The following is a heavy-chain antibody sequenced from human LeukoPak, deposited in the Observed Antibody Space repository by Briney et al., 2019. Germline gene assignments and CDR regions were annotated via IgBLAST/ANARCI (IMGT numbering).Heavy chain of an antibody. CDR1: GYIFTGYY. CDR3: ARDGVFRFEVGDVYYYYMDD. D-gene: IGHD2-21*02. V-gene: IGHV1-2*02. J-gene: IGHJ6*03. Sequence: ASVKVSCKASGYIFTGYYIHWVRQAPGQGLEWMGWINPNSGDTKYAQKFQGRVTMTRDTSNNTVYMDLTRLIFDDTAMYYCARDGVFRFEVGDVYYYYMDDWGKGTTVIISS. CDR2: INPNSGDT.